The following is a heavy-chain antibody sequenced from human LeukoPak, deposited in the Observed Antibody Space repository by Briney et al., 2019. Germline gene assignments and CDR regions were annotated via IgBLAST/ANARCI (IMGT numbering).Heavy chain of an antibody. V-gene: IGHV3-48*04. CDR3: AVDRRQGPTVTTFSPFDY. CDR1: GFTFSDYW. J-gene: IGHJ4*02. Sequence: TGGSLRLSCAASGFTFSDYWMNWVRQAPGRGLEWISYISKRSTTIYYADSVQGRFTISRDNAKNSLYLQMNSLRVEDTAVYYCAVDRRQGPTVTTFSPFDYWGQGTLVTVSS. CDR2: ISKRSTTI. D-gene: IGHD4-17*01.